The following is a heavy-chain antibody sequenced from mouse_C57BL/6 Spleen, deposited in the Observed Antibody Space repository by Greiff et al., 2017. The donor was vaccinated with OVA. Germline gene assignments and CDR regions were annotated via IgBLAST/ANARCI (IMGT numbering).Heavy chain of an antibody. CDR2: IRSKSNNYAT. CDR1: GFSFNTYA. Sequence: VKLMESGGGLVQPKGSLKLSCAASGFSFNTYAMNWVRQAPGKGLEWVARIRSKSNNYATYYADSVKDRFTISRDDSESMLYLQMNNLKTEDTAMYYCVSQLGLAYWGQGTLVTVSA. V-gene: IGHV10-1*01. D-gene: IGHD4-1*01. J-gene: IGHJ3*01. CDR3: VSQLGLAY.